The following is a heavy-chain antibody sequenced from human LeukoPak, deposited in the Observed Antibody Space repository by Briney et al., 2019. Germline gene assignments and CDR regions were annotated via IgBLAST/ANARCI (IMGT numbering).Heavy chain of an antibody. J-gene: IGHJ4*02. CDR3: ARDLKYYDSSGFDY. D-gene: IGHD3-22*01. CDR2: ISNDGRDK. CDR1: GFTFSDYG. V-gene: IGHV3-30*03. Sequence: PGGSLRLSCAASGFTFSDYGMHWVRQAPGKGLEWVAVISNDGRDKQYGDSVKGRLTISRDNSKNSLTLQMNSLRAEDTAVYYCARDLKYYDSSGFDYWGQGTLVTVSS.